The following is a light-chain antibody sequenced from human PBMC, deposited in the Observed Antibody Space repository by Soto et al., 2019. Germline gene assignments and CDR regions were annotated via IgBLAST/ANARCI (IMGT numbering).Light chain of an antibody. CDR3: QQRSDWPYT. Sequence: EIVLTQSPATLSLSPGEGATLSCRASQSVGRYLAWYQQKPGQAPRLLIYDASKRATGIAARFSGSGSGTAFTLTISSLEPEDFAVYYCQQRSDWPYTFGGGTKVQIK. CDR2: DAS. J-gene: IGKJ4*01. CDR1: QSVGRY. V-gene: IGKV3-11*01.